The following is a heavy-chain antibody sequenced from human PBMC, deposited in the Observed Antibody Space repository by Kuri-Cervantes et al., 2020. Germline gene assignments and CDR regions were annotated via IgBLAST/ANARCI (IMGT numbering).Heavy chain of an antibody. J-gene: IGHJ3*02. CDR1: GFAFSSYS. CDR3: AKTGRTADAFDI. D-gene: IGHD1-14*01. CDR2: ISSTSTYI. V-gene: IGHV3-21*04. Sequence: GESLKISCAASGFAFSSYSLNWVRQAPGKGLEWVSSISSTSTYIFYAESVKGRFTISRDNARNTLYLQMNSLRAEDTAVYYCAKTGRTADAFDIWGQGTMVTVSS.